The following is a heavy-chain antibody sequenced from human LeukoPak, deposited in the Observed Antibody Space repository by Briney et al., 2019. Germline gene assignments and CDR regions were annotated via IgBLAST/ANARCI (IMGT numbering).Heavy chain of an antibody. CDR3: SRAAERGLGSHQQLGGHDY. CDR1: GFTFSSYA. V-gene: IGHV3-64*01. Sequence: PGGSLRLSCAASGFTFSSYAMHWVRQAPGKGLEYVSAISSNGGSTYYANSVKGRFTISRDNSKNTLYLQMGSLRAEDMAVYYCSRAAERGLGSHQQLGGHDYWCQGILVNVSS. CDR2: ISSNGGST. J-gene: IGHJ4*02. D-gene: IGHD6-13*01.